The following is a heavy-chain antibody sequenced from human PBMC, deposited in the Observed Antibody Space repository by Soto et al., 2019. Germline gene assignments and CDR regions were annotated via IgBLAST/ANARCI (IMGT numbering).Heavy chain of an antibody. Sequence: SETLSFTCAVFGASISTNNWWSWVRQPPGKGLEWIGEVYHSGSTNCNPSLKSRVTISIDKSKNQFSLRLTSMTAADTAVYYCAVPGAGDFDYWSQGTLVTVS. D-gene: IGHD6-13*01. J-gene: IGHJ4*02. V-gene: IGHV4-4*02. CDR3: AVPGAGDFDY. CDR2: VYHSGST. CDR1: GASISTNNW.